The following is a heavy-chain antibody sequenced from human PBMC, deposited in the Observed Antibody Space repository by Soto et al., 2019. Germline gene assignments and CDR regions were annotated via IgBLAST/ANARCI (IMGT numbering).Heavy chain of an antibody. CDR3: ARGIWNIEEMIYGFYFDP. CDR2: ISQSGAT. CDR1: GASITGSFF. D-gene: IGHD2-8*01. V-gene: IGHV4-30-2*01. Sequence: PSETLSLTCTVSGASITGSFFWSWIRQPPGKVLEWLGYISQSGATYYNPSLERRVTISMDTSKNAFSLNLSSVTADDTAVYYCARGIWNIEEMIYGFYFDPWGPGTLVTVSS. J-gene: IGHJ5*02.